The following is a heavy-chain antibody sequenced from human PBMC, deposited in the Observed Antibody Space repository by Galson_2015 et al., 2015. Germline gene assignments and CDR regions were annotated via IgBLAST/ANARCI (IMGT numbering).Heavy chain of an antibody. CDR2: TYYRSKWYN. J-gene: IGHJ6*02. CDR1: GDSVSSNSAA. CDR3: AREEVAVAGPGDYYYGMDV. D-gene: IGHD6-19*01. V-gene: IGHV6-1*01. Sequence: CAISGDSVSSNSAAWNWIRQSPSRGLEWLGRTYYRSKWYNDYAVSVKSRITINPDTSKNQFSLQLNSVTPADTAVYYCAREEVAVAGPGDYYYGMDVWGQGTTVTVSS.